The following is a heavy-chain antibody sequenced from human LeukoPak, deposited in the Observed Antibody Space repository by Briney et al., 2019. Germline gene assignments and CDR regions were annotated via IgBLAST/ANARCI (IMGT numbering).Heavy chain of an antibody. CDR2: ISYDGSNK. V-gene: IGHV3-30*18. D-gene: IGHD3-22*01. Sequence: GGSLRLSCAASGFTFSSYGMHWVRQALGKGLEWVAVISYDGSNKYYADSVKGRFTISRDNSKNTLYLQMNSLRAEDTAVYYCAKDRPLGEADYYDSSGYPDYWGQGTLVTVSS. J-gene: IGHJ4*02. CDR1: GFTFSSYG. CDR3: AKDRPLGEADYYDSSGYPDY.